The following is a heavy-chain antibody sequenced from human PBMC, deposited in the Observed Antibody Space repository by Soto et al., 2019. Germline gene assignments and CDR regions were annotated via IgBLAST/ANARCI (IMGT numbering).Heavy chain of an antibody. J-gene: IGHJ4*02. CDR1: GLAFSDCW. V-gene: IGHV3-7*05. CDR3: ARGPY. CDR2: IKPDGSAT. Sequence: SGLAFSDCWMSWVRQTPGKGLEWVASIKPDGSATYYVGSVKGRFTISRDNAKKSLFLQMNSLRAEDTAVYYCARGPYWGPGTLVTVSS.